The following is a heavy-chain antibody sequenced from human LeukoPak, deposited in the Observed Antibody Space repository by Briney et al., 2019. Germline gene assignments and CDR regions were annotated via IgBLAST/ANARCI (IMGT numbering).Heavy chain of an antibody. CDR1: GFTFSSYF. CDR2: IWYDGSNK. CDR3: ARGPTIYYYYGKDV. V-gene: IGHV3-33*08. Sequence: GGSLRLSCAASGFTFSSYFMHWVRQAPGKGLEWVAVIWYDGSNKYYADSVKGRFTISRDNSKNTLYLQMNSLRAEDTAVYYCARGPTIYYYYGKDVWGQGTTVTVSS. D-gene: IGHD2-2*01. J-gene: IGHJ6*02.